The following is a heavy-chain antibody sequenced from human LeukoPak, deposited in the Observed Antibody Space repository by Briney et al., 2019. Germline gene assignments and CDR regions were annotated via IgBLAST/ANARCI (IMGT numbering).Heavy chain of an antibody. CDR3: ARDPGGFGELLPCDY. V-gene: IGHV3-7*01. J-gene: IGHJ4*02. CDR2: IKEDGSEK. CDR1: GFTFSSYW. D-gene: IGHD3-10*01. Sequence: GGSLRLSCAASGFTFSSYWMSWVRQAPGKGLECVATIKEDGSEKYYVDSVKGRFTISRDNAKNSLSLQMNSLRAEDTAVYYCARDPGGFGELLPCDYWGQGTLVTVSS.